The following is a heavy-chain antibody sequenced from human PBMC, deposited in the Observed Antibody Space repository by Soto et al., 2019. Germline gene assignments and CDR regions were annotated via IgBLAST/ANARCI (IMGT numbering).Heavy chain of an antibody. CDR1: GYTFTSYD. CDR2: MNPNSGGT. CDR3: ARGSIAAAGTFDY. Sequence: ASVKVSCKASGYTFTSYDINWVRQATGQGLEWMGWMNPNSGGTNYAQKFQGWVTMTRDTSISTAYMELSRLRSDDTAVYYCARGSIAAAGTFDYWGQGTLVTVSS. J-gene: IGHJ4*02. V-gene: IGHV1-2*04. D-gene: IGHD6-13*01.